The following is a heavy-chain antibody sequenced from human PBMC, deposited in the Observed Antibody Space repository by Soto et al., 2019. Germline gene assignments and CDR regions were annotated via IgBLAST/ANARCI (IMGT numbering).Heavy chain of an antibody. CDR1: GYSFTSYW. V-gene: IGHV5-51*01. J-gene: IGHJ4*02. CDR3: ARLFDTSGWYDY. CDR2: IYPGDSDT. D-gene: IGHD6-19*01. Sequence: PRESLKISCKGSGYSFTSYWIGWVRHMPGKGLERMGIIYPGDSDTRYSPSFQGQVTISADKSITTTYLQWSSLKASDTAIYYCARLFDTSGWYDYWGQGTLVTVSS.